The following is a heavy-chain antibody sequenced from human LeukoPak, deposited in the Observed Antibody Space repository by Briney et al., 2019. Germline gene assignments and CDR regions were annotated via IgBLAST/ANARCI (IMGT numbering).Heavy chain of an antibody. D-gene: IGHD1-26*01. CDR2: IYYSGST. Sequence: PSETLSLTCTVSGGSISSHYWSWIRQPPGKGLEWIGYIYYSGSTNYNPSLKSRVTISVDTSKNQFSLKLSSVTAADTAVYYCARDEDSGPFDYWGQGTLVTVSS. CDR1: GGSISSHY. J-gene: IGHJ4*02. V-gene: IGHV4-59*11. CDR3: ARDEDSGPFDY.